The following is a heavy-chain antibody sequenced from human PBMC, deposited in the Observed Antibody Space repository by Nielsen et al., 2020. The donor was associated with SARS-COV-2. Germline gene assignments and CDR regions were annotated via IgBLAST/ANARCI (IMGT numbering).Heavy chain of an antibody. CDR1: GYTFTTYA. D-gene: IGHD3-10*01. Sequence: ASVKVSCKASGYTFTTYAMHWVRQAPGQRLDWMGWINAGNGNTKYSQKFQGRVTITRDTSASTAYMELSSLRSEDTAVYYCAGAQGRGDYYGMDVWGQGTTVTVSS. J-gene: IGHJ6*02. V-gene: IGHV1-3*01. CDR2: INAGNGNT. CDR3: AGAQGRGDYYGMDV.